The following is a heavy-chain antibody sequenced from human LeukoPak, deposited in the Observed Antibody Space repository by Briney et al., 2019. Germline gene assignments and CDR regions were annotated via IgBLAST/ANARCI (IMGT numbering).Heavy chain of an antibody. CDR2: FYHSGIT. CDR3: ARLKYYFDRSGYRAEYFQQ. V-gene: IGHV4-38-2*02. D-gene: IGHD3-22*01. Sequence: PSETLSLTCTVSGYSISSGYFWGWIRQPPGKGLEWIGSFYHSGITYYNPSLKSRVTISVEMSKNQFSLKLSSVTAADTAVYYCARLKYYFDRSGYRAEYFQQWGQGTLVTASS. CDR1: GYSISSGYF. J-gene: IGHJ1*01.